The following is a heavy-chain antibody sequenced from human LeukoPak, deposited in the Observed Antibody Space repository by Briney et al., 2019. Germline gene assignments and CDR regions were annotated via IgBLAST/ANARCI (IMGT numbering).Heavy chain of an antibody. D-gene: IGHD2-8*02. CDR1: GFTFSSYS. J-gene: IGHJ4*02. CDR3: ARDLVADHDY. CDR2: ISSSSSYI. Sequence: GGSLRLSCAGSGFTFSSYSMNWVRQAPGKGLEWVSSISSSSSYIYYADSVKGRFTISRDNAKNSLYLQMNSLRAEDTAVYYCARDLVADHDYWGQGTLVTVSS. V-gene: IGHV3-21*01.